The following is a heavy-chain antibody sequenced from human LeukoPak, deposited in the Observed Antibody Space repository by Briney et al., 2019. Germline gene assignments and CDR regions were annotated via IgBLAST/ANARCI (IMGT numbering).Heavy chain of an antibody. J-gene: IGHJ4*02. Sequence: GGSLRLSCAASGFTFSSYAMSWVRQAPGKGLEWVSAISSGGTTYYADSVKGRFTISRDNSKNTLNLQVNSLRAEDTALYYCARIGYSSSSFDYWGQGTLVTVSS. D-gene: IGHD6-13*01. CDR3: ARIGYSSSSFDY. V-gene: IGHV3-23*01. CDR2: ISSGGTT. CDR1: GFTFSSYA.